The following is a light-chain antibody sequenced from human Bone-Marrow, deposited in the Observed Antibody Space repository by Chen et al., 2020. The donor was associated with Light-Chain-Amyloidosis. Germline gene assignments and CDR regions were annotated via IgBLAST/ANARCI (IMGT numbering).Light chain of an antibody. V-gene: IGLV3-21*02. J-gene: IGLJ3*02. CDR2: DGR. Sequence: SYVLTQPSSVSVAPGQTATIACGGNNIGSTSVHWYQQTPGQAPLLVVYDGRDRPSGIPERLSGSNSGNTATLTISRVEAGDEADYYCQVWDRSSDRPVFGGGTKLTVL. CDR3: QVWDRSSDRPV. CDR1: NIGSTS.